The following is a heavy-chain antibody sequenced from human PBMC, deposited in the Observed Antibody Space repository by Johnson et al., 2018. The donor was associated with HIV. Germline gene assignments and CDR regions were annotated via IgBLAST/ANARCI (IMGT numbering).Heavy chain of an antibody. CDR1: GFTFSSYG. J-gene: IGHJ3*02. V-gene: IGHV3-7*03. Sequence: VQLVESGGGVVQPGRSLRLSCAASGFTFSSYGMHWVRQAPGKGLAWVANIKQDGSEKYYVGSVKGRFTISRDNAKNSLYLQMNNLRPEDTALYYCVRSYSRTFDIWGQGTMVTVSS. CDR2: IKQDGSEK. CDR3: VRSYSRTFDI. D-gene: IGHD2-21*01.